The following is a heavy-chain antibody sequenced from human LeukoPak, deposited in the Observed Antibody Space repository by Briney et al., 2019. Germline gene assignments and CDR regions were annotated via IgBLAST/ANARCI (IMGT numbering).Heavy chain of an antibody. J-gene: IGHJ4*02. Sequence: SVKVSCKASGFTFTSSAVQWVRQARGQRLEWIGWIVVGSGNTNYAQKFQERVTITRDMSTSTAYMGLSSLRSEDTAVYYCAADQGSLDYYFDYWGQGTLVTVSS. V-gene: IGHV1-58*01. CDR2: IVVGSGNT. CDR1: GFTFTSSA. CDR3: AADQGSLDYYFDY.